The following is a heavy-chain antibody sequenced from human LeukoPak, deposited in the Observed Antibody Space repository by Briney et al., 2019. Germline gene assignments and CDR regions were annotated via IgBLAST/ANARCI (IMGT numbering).Heavy chain of an antibody. CDR2: ISSSSSFI. D-gene: IGHD4-17*01. CDR1: GFTFSSSN. J-gene: IGHJ2*01. Sequence: PGGSLRLSCAASGFTFSSSNMNWVRQAPGKGLEWVSSISSSSSFIFYADSVQGRFTISRDNAKNSLYLQMNSLRAEDTAVYYCARNRSFTVTNYWYFDLWGRGTLVTVSS. V-gene: IGHV3-21*01. CDR3: ARNRSFTVTNYWYFDL.